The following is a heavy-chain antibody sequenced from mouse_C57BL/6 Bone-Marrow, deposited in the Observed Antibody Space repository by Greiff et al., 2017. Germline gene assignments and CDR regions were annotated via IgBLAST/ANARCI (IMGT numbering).Heavy chain of an antibody. CDR2: SRNKANDYTT. V-gene: IGHV7-1*01. D-gene: IGHD1-1*02. CDR1: GFTFSDFY. CDR3: ARDHYSEAMDY. Sequence: EVQGVESGGGLVQSGRSLRLSCATSGFTFSDFYMEWVRQAPGKGLEWMAASRNKANDYTTEYSAAVKGRFIVARDTSQSILYRQMNALRAEDTAIYYCARDHYSEAMDYWGQGTSVTVSS. J-gene: IGHJ4*01.